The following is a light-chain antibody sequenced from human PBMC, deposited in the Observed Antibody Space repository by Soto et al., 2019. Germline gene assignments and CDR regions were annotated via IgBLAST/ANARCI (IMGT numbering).Light chain of an antibody. V-gene: IGLV2-14*01. CDR3: CSYKSSATLV. J-gene: IGLJ2*01. Sequence: QSVLTQPASVSGSPGQSITISCTGTRSDVGTSNSVSWYQQHAGKAPKLMIYEVSNRPSGVSNRFSGSKSVYTASLTISGLQAEDEADYYCCSYKSSATLVFGGGTKVTLL. CDR2: EVS. CDR1: RSDVGTSNS.